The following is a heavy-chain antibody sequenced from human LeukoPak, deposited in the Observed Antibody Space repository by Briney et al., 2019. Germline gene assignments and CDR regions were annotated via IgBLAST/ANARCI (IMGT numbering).Heavy chain of an antibody. J-gene: IGHJ2*01. CDR1: GGSISSYY. V-gene: IGHV4-4*07. Sequence: SETLSLTCTVSGGSISSYYWSWIRQPAGKGLEWIGRIYTSGSTNYNPSLKSRVTMSVDTSKNQFSLKLSSVTAADTAVYYCARDDDYGDYWYFDLWGRGTLVTVSS. CDR3: ARDDDYGDYWYFDL. CDR2: IYTSGST. D-gene: IGHD4-17*01.